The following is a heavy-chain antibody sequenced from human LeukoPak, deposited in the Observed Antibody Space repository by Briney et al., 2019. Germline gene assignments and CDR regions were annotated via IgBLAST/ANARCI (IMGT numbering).Heavy chain of an antibody. CDR2: INPNSGGT. Sequence: ASVKVSCKASGYTFTCYYMHWVRQAPGQGLEWMGWINPNSGGTNYAQKFQGRVTMTRDTSISTAYMELSRLRSEDTAVYYCARGAPLDWWERQGGELFDYWGQGTLVTVSS. D-gene: IGHD1-26*01. CDR3: ARGAPLDWWERQGGELFDY. V-gene: IGHV1-2*02. CDR1: GYTFTCYY. J-gene: IGHJ4*02.